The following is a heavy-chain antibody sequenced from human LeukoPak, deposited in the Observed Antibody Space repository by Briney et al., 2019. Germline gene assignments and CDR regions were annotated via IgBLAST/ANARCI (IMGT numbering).Heavy chain of an antibody. Sequence: SETLSLTCTVSGGSISSYYWSWIRQPPGKGLEWIGYIYYSGSTNYNPSLKSRVTISVDTSKNQFSLKLSSVTAADTAVYYCARGRVDIVATPNYWGQGTLVTVSS. J-gene: IGHJ4*02. D-gene: IGHD5-12*01. CDR3: ARGRVDIVATPNY. V-gene: IGHV4-59*01. CDR2: IYYSGST. CDR1: GGSISSYY.